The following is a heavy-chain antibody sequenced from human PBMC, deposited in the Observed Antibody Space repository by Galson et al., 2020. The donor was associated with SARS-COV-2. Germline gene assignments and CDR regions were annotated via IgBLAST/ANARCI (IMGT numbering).Heavy chain of an antibody. V-gene: IGHV3-15*01. CDR1: GFTFSNAW. CDR2: VNSKTDGGTT. Sequence: GESLKISCAASGFTFSNAWMSWVRQAPGKGLEWVGRVNSKTDGGTTDYAAPVKGRFIISRDDSKNTLYLQMDSLKTEDTAVYYCTWTTVTLQWDFWGQGTQVTVSS. J-gene: IGHJ4*02. CDR3: TWTTVTLQWDF. D-gene: IGHD4-17*01.